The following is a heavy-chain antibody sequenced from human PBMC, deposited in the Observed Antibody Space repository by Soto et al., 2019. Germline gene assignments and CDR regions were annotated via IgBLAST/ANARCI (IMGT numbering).Heavy chain of an antibody. CDR1: GGSISSSSYY. Sequence: PSETLSLTCTVSGGSISSSSYYWGWIRQPPGEGLEWIGSIYYSGSTYYNPSLTSRVTISVDTSKNQFSLKLTSVTAADTAVYYCARREWRQLALDAFDIWGQETMVTVSS. CDR3: ARREWRQLALDAFDI. D-gene: IGHD6-13*01. V-gene: IGHV4-39*01. CDR2: IYYSGST. J-gene: IGHJ3*02.